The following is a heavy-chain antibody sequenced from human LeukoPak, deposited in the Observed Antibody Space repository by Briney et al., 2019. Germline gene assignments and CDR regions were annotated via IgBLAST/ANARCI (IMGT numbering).Heavy chain of an antibody. CDR1: GYAFTGYY. CDR2: INPNSGGT. J-gene: IGHJ6*03. V-gene: IGHV1-2*02. CDR3: ARPSIAARPRYYYYMDV. D-gene: IGHD6-6*01. Sequence: ASVKVSCKASGYAFTGYYIHWVRQAPGQGLEWMGWINPNSGGTNYAQKFQGRVTMTRDTSISTAYMELSRLRSDDTAVYYCARPSIAARPRYYYYMDVWGKGTTVTVSS.